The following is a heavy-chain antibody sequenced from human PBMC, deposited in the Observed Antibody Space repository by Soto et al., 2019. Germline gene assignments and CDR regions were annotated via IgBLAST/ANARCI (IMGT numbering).Heavy chain of an antibody. CDR1: GYTFTRYY. D-gene: IGHD5-18*01. V-gene: IGHV1-46*01. J-gene: IGHJ4*02. Sequence: GASVKVSWKASGYTFTRYYMHWGRQAPGQGLEWVGIINPSGGSTSYAQKFQGRVTMTRDTSTSTVYMELSSPRSEDTAVYYCARGRDGYSYYFDYWGQGTLVTVSS. CDR2: INPSGGST. CDR3: ARGRDGYSYYFDY.